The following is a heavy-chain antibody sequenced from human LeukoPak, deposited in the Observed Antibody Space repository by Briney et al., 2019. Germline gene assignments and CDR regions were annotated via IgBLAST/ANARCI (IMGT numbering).Heavy chain of an antibody. Sequence: ASVKVSCTASGYTFTSYAMHWVRQAPGQRLEWMGWVNAGNGNTKYSQKFQGRVTITRDTSASTAYMELSSLRSEDTAVYYCEREGGDIVVVPAAMNYWGQGTLVTVSS. V-gene: IGHV1-3*01. J-gene: IGHJ4*02. D-gene: IGHD2-2*01. CDR3: EREGGDIVVVPAAMNY. CDR2: VNAGNGNT. CDR1: GYTFTSYA.